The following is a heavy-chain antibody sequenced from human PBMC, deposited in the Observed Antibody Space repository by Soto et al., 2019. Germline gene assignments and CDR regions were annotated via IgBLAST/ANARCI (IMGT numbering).Heavy chain of an antibody. J-gene: IGHJ6*02. V-gene: IGHV4-34*01. Sequence: LETLSHTCAVYGGSCSGYYWIWIRQPPGKGLEWIGEINHSGSTNYNPSLKSRVTISVDTSKNQFSLKLSSVTAADTAVYYCARGRGVRGVIITGYYGMDVWGQGTTVTVSS. CDR1: GGSCSGYY. CDR2: INHSGST. CDR3: ARGRGVRGVIITGYYGMDV. D-gene: IGHD3-10*01.